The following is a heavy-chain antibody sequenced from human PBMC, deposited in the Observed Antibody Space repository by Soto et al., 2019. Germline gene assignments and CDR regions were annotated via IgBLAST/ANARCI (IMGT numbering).Heavy chain of an antibody. V-gene: IGHV3-23*01. Sequence: GGSLRLSCAASGFTFSSYAMSWVRRAPGKGLEWVSAISGSGGSTYYADSVKGRFTISRDNSKNTLYLQMNGLRAEDTAVYYCAKDGDTAMVLHYFDYWGQGTLVTVSS. CDR3: AKDGDTAMVLHYFDY. J-gene: IGHJ4*02. CDR1: GFTFSSYA. CDR2: ISGSGGST. D-gene: IGHD5-18*01.